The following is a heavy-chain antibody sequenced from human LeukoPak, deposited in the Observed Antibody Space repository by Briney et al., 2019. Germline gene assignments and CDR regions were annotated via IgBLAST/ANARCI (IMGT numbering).Heavy chain of an antibody. Sequence: SETLSLTCTVSGGSIASSNYYWGWIRQPPGKGLEWIGSFYYSGSTYYNPSLKSRVTISEDTSKNQFSLKLRSLTAADTAVYYCARHSAEGLRWSSFDYWGQGTLVIVSS. J-gene: IGHJ4*02. D-gene: IGHD4-23*01. CDR1: GGSIASSNYY. CDR2: FYYSGST. V-gene: IGHV4-39*01. CDR3: ARHSAEGLRWSSFDY.